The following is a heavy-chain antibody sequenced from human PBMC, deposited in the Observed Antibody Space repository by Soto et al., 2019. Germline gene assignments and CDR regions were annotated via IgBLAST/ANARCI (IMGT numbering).Heavy chain of an antibody. CDR1: GFTLTNYA. CDR3: AHAYCSSTSCHGGYFDY. D-gene: IGHD2-2*01. J-gene: IGHJ4*01. V-gene: IGHV3-23*01. CDR2: ISGAGGST. Sequence: GGSLRLSCAASGFTLTNYAMCWVRQAPGKGLEWVSAISGAGGSTYYADSVKGRFTISRDNSKNTLYLQMNSLRAEDTAVYYCAHAYCSSTSCHGGYFDYWGLGTRVTVSS.